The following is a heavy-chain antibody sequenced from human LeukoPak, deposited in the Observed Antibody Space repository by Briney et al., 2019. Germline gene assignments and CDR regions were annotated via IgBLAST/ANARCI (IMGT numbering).Heavy chain of an antibody. CDR2: IYSGGST. V-gene: IGHV3-53*01. CDR3: ARASYXXSGYPTVDY. J-gene: IGHJ4*02. D-gene: IGHD3-22*01. Sequence: GGSLRLSCAASGFTVSSNYMSWVRQAPGKGLEWVSVIYSGGSTYYADSVKGRFTISRDNSKNTLYLQMNSLRAEDTAVYYCARASYXXSGYPTVDYWGQGTLVTVSS. CDR1: GFTVSSNY.